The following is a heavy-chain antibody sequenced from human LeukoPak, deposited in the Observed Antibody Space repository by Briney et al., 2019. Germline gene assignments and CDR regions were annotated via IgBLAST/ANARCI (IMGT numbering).Heavy chain of an antibody. CDR3: AKGRHGYDYRGNQLDY. D-gene: IGHD5-12*01. CDR2: ITDTGGTT. Sequence: GGSLRLSCAGSGFSFSDYAMDWVRQAPGKGLEWVSTITDTGGTTHCTDSVKGRFTISRDNSKNTLYLQMSSLRADDTAVYYCAKGRHGYDYRGNQLDYWGQGTLVTVSS. V-gene: IGHV3-23*01. J-gene: IGHJ4*02. CDR1: GFSFSDYA.